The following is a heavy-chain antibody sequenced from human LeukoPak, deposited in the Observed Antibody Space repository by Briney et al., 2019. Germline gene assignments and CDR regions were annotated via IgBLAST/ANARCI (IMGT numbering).Heavy chain of an antibody. CDR3: ATLGGYCSGGSCYTNDY. Sequence: PGGSLRLSCAASGFTFSSYAMSWVRQAPGKGLEWVSAISGSGGSTYYADSVKGRFTISRDNSKNTLYLQMNSLRAEDTAVYYCATLGGYCSGGSCYTNDYWGQGSLVTVSS. D-gene: IGHD2-15*01. CDR2: ISGSGGST. V-gene: IGHV3-23*01. CDR1: GFTFSSYA. J-gene: IGHJ4*02.